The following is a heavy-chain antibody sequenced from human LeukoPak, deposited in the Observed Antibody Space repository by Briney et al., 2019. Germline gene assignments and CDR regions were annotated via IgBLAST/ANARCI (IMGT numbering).Heavy chain of an antibody. CDR1: GFPLSSYC. V-gene: IGHV3-7*04. CDR3: AGEGAGTFDY. Sequence: GGPLSLFCSASGFPLSSYCMSWIRQAPGKGLEWVANIKQDGSDKYYVDSVKGRFTISRDNAKNSLYLQMNSLRAEDTAVHYCAGEGAGTFDYWGQGTLVTVSS. CDR2: IKQDGSDK. D-gene: IGHD1-1*01. J-gene: IGHJ4*02.